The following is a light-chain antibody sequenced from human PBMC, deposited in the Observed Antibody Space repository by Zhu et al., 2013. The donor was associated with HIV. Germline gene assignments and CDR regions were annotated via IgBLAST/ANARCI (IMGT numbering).Light chain of an antibody. CDR1: QSISSN. J-gene: IGKJ4*01. V-gene: IGKV3-15*01. CDR2: GAS. Sequence: EIVMTQSPVTLSVSPGQRATLSCRASQSISSNLAWYQQKPGQAPRLLIYGASTRATGIPARFSGSGSETEFTLTISSLQSEDFALYYCQQYNNWPPLTFGGGTTVEIK. CDR3: QQYNNWPPLT.